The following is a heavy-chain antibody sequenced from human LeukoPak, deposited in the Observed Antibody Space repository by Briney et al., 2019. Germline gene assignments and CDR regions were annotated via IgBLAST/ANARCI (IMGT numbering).Heavy chain of an antibody. V-gene: IGHV3-21*01. D-gene: IGHD6-13*01. CDR3: ARGGSSYDAFDI. CDR2: ISSSSSYI. J-gene: IGHJ3*02. Sequence: PGGSLRLSCAASGFSISSYAMSWVRQAPGKGLEWVSSISSSSSYIYYADSVKGRFTISRDNAKNSLYLQMNSLRAEDTAVYYCARGGSSYDAFDIWGQGTMVTVSS. CDR1: GFSISSYA.